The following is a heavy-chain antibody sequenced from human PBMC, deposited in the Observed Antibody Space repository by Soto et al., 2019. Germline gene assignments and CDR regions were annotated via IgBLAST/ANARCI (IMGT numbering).Heavy chain of an antibody. Sequence: PGGSLRLSCAASGFTFSSYDMHWVRQATGKGLEWVSAIGTAGDTYYPGSVKGRFTISRENAKNSLYLQMNSLRSEDTAVYYCAREVEYTSAFGISSSFDYWGQGTLVTVSS. D-gene: IGHD6-19*01. V-gene: IGHV3-13*01. J-gene: IGHJ4*02. CDR2: IGTAGDT. CDR1: GFTFSSYD. CDR3: AREVEYTSAFGISSSFDY.